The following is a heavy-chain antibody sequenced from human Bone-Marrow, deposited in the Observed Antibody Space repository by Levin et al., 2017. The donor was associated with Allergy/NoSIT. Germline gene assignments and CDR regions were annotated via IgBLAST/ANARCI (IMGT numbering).Heavy chain of an antibody. CDR3: ARDLGAGDIVVVGDAFDI. CDR1: GFTFSSYS. D-gene: IGHD2-15*01. V-gene: IGHV3-21*01. J-gene: IGHJ3*02. CDR2: ISSSSSYI. Sequence: PGGSLRLSCAASGFTFSSYSMNWVRQAPGKGLEWVSSISSSSSYIYYADSVKGRFTISRDNAKNSLYLQMNSLRAEDTAVYYCARDLGAGDIVVVGDAFDIWGQGTMVTVSS.